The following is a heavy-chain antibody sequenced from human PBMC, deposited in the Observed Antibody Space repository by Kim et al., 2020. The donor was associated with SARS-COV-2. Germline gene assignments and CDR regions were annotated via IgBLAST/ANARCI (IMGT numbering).Heavy chain of an antibody. V-gene: IGHV3-74*01. J-gene: IGHJ4*02. CDR3: ARDGPSPIPELDY. D-gene: IGHD2-21*01. Sequence: GGSLRLSCAASGFTFSSDWMYWVRQAPGKGLVWVSHIKGDGSSAGYAASVKGRSTISRDNAKNTLYLQMNSLRVEDTALYYCARDGPSPIPELDYWGQGT. CDR2: IKGDGSSA. CDR1: GFTFSSDW.